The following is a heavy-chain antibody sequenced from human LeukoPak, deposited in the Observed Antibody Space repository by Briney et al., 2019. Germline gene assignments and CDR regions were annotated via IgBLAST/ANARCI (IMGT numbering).Heavy chain of an antibody. Sequence: VGSLRLSCAASGFTFSSHWMHWVRQAPGKGLVWVSRIKGDGRSTSYADSVKGRFTISRDNAKSTLYLQMNSLKAEDTAVYYCARKPDYYGADYWGQGTLVTVSS. V-gene: IGHV3-74*01. CDR2: IKGDGRST. J-gene: IGHJ4*02. CDR1: GFTFSSHW. D-gene: IGHD3-10*01. CDR3: ARKPDYYGADY.